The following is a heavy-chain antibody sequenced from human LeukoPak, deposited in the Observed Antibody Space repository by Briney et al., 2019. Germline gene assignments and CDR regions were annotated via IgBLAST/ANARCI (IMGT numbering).Heavy chain of an antibody. CDR2: ISWNSGSI. CDR3: ARDTYGDYAFDY. J-gene: IGHJ4*02. Sequence: GGSLRLSCAASGFTFDDYAMHWVRQAPGKGLEWVSGISWNSGSIGYADSVKGRFTISRDNAKNSLYLQMNSLRAEDTAVYYCARDTYGDYAFDYWGQGTLVTVSS. CDR1: GFTFDDYA. D-gene: IGHD4-17*01. V-gene: IGHV3-9*01.